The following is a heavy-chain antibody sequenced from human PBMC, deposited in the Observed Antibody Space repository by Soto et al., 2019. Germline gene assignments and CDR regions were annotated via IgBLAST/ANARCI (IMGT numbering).Heavy chain of an antibody. Sequence: PGGSLRLSCAASGFTFSSYGMHWVRQAPGKGLEWVAVIWYDGSNKYYADSVKGRFTISRDNSKNTLYLQMNSLRAEDTAVYYCARDVAARPDWFDPWGQGTLVTVSS. CDR3: ARDVAARPDWFDP. CDR2: IWYDGSNK. V-gene: IGHV3-33*01. D-gene: IGHD6-6*01. J-gene: IGHJ5*02. CDR1: GFTFSSYG.